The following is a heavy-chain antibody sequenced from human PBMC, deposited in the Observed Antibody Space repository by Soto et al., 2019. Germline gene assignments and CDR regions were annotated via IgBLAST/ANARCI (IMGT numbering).Heavy chain of an antibody. D-gene: IGHD6-19*01. V-gene: IGHV1-69*01. CDR3: ARDTGIAVAINYYYYYGMDV. CDR1: GGTFSSYA. Sequence: QVQLVQSGAEVQKPGSSVKVSCKASGGTFSSYAISWVRQAPGQGLEWMGGIIPIFGTANYAQKFQGRVTITADESTSTAYMELSSLRSEDTAVYYCARDTGIAVAINYYYYYGMDVWGQGTTVTVSS. CDR2: IIPIFGTA. J-gene: IGHJ6*02.